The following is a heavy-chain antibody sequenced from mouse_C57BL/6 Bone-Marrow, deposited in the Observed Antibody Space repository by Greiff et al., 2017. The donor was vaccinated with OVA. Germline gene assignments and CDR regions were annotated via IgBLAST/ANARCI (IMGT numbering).Heavy chain of an antibody. CDR1: GFTFSSYA. D-gene: IGHD1-1*01. CDR3: ARAGDYGSSSFAY. Sequence: EVKVEESGGGLVRPGGSLKLSCAASGFTFSSYAMSWVRQTPEKRLEWVATISDGGSYTYYPDNVKGRFTISRDNAKNNLYLQMSHLKSEDTARDYCARAGDYGSSSFAYWGQGTLVTVSA. V-gene: IGHV5-4*03. J-gene: IGHJ3*01. CDR2: ISDGGSYT.